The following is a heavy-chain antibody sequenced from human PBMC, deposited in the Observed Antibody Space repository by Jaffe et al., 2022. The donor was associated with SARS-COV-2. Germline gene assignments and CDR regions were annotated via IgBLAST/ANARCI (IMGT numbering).Heavy chain of an antibody. D-gene: IGHD6-6*01. CDR1: GFTFTKYG. CDR3: AKATYSSSSGGFDY. J-gene: IGHJ4*02. CDR2: ISYDGSRQ. Sequence: QVQLVESGGGVVQPGRSLRLSCAASGFTFTKYGFHWVRQAPGKGLEWVALISYDGSRQYYAESVRGRFSISRDSSKNTLYLQMNSLRGDDTAVYHCAKATYSSSSGGFDYWGQGTPVTVST. V-gene: IGHV3-30*18.